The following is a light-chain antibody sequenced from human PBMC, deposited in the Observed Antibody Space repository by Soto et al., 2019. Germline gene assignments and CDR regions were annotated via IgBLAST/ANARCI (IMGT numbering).Light chain of an antibody. J-gene: IGLJ2*01. CDR3: CSYTSRSTRVV. CDR2: EVS. V-gene: IGLV2-14*01. Sequence: QSALTQPASVSGSPGQSITISCTGTSSDVGGYNYVSWYQQHPGKAPKLMIYEVSDRPSGVSNRFSGSKSGNTASLTISGLQAEDEADYYCCSYTSRSTRVVFGGGTQLTVL. CDR1: SSDVGGYNY.